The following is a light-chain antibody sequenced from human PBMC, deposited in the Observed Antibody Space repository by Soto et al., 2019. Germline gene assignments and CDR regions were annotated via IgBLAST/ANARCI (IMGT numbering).Light chain of an antibody. CDR2: GNN. V-gene: IGLV1-47*01. CDR1: SSNIGTNY. Sequence: QSVLTQPPSVSGTPGQRVTISCSGGSSNIGTNYVYWYQHLPGTAPKLLIYGNNQRPSGVPDRFSGSKSGTSASLAISGLRSEVEADYYCASWDDSLRVFGGGTKLTVL. CDR3: ASWDDSLRV. J-gene: IGLJ3*02.